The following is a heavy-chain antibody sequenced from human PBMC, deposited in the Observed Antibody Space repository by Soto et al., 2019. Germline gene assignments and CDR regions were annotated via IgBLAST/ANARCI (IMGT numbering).Heavy chain of an antibody. CDR1: GFTFDDYA. V-gene: IGHV3-9*01. D-gene: IGHD3-10*01. CDR2: ISWNSGSI. Sequence: GGSLRLSCAASGFTFDDYAMHWVRQAPGKGLEWVSGISWNSGSIGYADSVKGRFTISRDNAKNSLYLQMNSLRAEDTALYYCAKGKETALGSAFDIWGQGTMVTVSS. J-gene: IGHJ3*02. CDR3: AKGKETALGSAFDI.